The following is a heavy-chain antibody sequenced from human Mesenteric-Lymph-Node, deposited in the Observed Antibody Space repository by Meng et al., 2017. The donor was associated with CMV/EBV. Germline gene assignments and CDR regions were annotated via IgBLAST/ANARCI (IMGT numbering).Heavy chain of an antibody. J-gene: IGHJ4*02. D-gene: IGHD3-10*01. CDR2: IYYSGTR. CDR3: ARGADGSGNDY. CDR1: GGSISSGYY. Sequence: SETLSLTCSVSGGSISSGYYWNWIRQLPGNGLEWIGYIYYSGTRYYNPSLKSRVTMSVDTSKNHFSLNLSSVTAADTAVYFYARGADGSGNDYWGQGTLVTVSS. V-gene: IGHV4-31*03.